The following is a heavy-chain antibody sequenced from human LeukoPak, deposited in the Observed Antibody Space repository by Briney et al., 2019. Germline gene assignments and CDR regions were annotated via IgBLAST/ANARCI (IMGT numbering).Heavy chain of an antibody. CDR3: ARGYCSGGSCYSDFDY. D-gene: IGHD2-15*01. J-gene: IGHJ4*02. Sequence: ASVKVSCKTSGYTFTNFYMHWVRQAPGQGLEWMGWINPNSGGTNYAQKFQGWVTMTRDTSISTAYMELSRLRSDDTAVYYCARGYCSGGSCYSDFDYWGQGTLVTVSS. V-gene: IGHV1-2*04. CDR1: GYTFTNFY. CDR2: INPNSGGT.